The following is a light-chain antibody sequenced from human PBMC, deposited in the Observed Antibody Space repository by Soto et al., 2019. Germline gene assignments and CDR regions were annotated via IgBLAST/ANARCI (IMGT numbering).Light chain of an antibody. V-gene: IGKV3-15*01. CDR2: GAS. Sequence: EIVLTQSPATLSVSPWERVTLSCRASQSVDINLAWYQQKPGQAPRLLIYGASTRATDMPGRFSGRGAGAEFTLTTSSLHSEVFAVYYCQQYRSWPRTFGQGTKVEIK. CDR3: QQYRSWPRT. CDR1: QSVDIN. J-gene: IGKJ1*01.